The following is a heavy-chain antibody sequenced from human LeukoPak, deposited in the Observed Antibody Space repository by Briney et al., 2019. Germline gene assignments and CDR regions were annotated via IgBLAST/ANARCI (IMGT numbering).Heavy chain of an antibody. CDR1: GYSISSGYY. CDR3: ARDFRLFYDILTGYYIGGHYFDY. V-gene: IGHV4-38-2*02. CDR2: IYHSGKT. Sequence: SETLSLTCTVSGYSISSGYYWGWIRQPPGKGLEWIGSIYHSGKTYYNPSLKSRVTISVDTSKSQFSLKLSSVTAADTAVYYCARDFRLFYDILTGYYIGGHYFDYWGQGTLVTVSS. J-gene: IGHJ4*02. D-gene: IGHD3-9*01.